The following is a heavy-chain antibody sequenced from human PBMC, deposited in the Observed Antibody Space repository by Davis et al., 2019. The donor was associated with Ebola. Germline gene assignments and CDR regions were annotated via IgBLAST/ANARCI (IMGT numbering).Heavy chain of an antibody. CDR3: ASSLGGVVIY. J-gene: IGHJ4*02. D-gene: IGHD3-3*01. Sequence: GSTDYNPSLKSRVTISVDTSKNQFSLKLSSVTAADTAVYYCASSLGGVVIYWGQGTLVTVSS. V-gene: IGHV4-4*09. CDR2: GST.